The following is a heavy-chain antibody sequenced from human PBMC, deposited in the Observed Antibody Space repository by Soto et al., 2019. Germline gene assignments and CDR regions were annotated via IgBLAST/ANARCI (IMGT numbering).Heavy chain of an antibody. Sequence: PGGSLRLSCAASGFNFDNSYMSWVRQAPGKGLEWVAILYSGGKSYYAESVRGRFTISRDISQNTLDLQMNRLTADDTAVYYCSKNNVAPAFVGFEYWGQGTLVTVSS. CDR2: LYSGGKS. D-gene: IGHD2-2*01. J-gene: IGHJ4*02. V-gene: IGHV3-53*01. CDR1: GFNFDNSY. CDR3: SKNNVAPAFVGFEY.